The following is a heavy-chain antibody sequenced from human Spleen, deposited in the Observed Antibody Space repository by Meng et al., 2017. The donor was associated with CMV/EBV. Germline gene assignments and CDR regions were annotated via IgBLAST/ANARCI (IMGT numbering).Heavy chain of an antibody. D-gene: IGHD1-26*01. J-gene: IGHJ5*02. CDR3: AREGGVGFTYSGSPGWFDP. CDR2: IYYSGST. CDR1: GDSITSTSYY. V-gene: IGHV4-39*07. Sequence: SETLSLTCSVSGDSITSTSYYWGWIRQSPGKGLEWIGNIYYSGSTYYNPSVKSRFTISVDTSKNQFSLKLSSVTAADTAVYYCAREGGVGFTYSGSPGWFDPWGQGTLVTVSS.